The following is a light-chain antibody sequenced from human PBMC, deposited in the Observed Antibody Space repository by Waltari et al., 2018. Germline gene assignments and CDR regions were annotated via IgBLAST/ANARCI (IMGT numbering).Light chain of an antibody. CDR3: QQYGSSPPFT. CDR2: GAS. CDR1: QSVSSSY. Sequence: EILLTQSPGTLSLSPGERATLSCRASQSVSSSYLAWYQQKPGQAPRLLIYGASSRATGIPDRFSGSGSGTDFTLTISRLEPEDFAVYYCQQYGSSPPFTFGHGTKVDIK. V-gene: IGKV3-20*01. J-gene: IGKJ3*01.